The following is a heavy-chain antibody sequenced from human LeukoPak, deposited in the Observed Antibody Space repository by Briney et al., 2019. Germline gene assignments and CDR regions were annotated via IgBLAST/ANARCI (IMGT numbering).Heavy chain of an antibody. Sequence: GGSLRLSCAASGFTFSSYAMSWVRQAPGKGLERVSAISGSGGSTYYADSVKGRFTISRDNSKNTLYLQMNSLRAEDTAVYYCARAPEYTGSGWIYYFDYWGQGTLVTVSS. V-gene: IGHV3-23*01. J-gene: IGHJ4*02. CDR2: ISGSGGST. CDR1: GFTFSSYA. CDR3: ARAPEYTGSGWIYYFDY. D-gene: IGHD6-19*01.